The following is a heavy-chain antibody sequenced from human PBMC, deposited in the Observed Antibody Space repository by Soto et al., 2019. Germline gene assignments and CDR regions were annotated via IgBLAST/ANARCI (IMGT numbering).Heavy chain of an antibody. Sequence: NPSETLSLTCAFYVGSFSGYYWSRIRQPPGKGLEWIGEINHSGSTNYNPSLKSRVTISVDTSKNQFSLELSSVTAADTAVYYCALCVPTVNTGWFDPWGQGTLV. CDR3: ALCVPTVNTGWFDP. CDR1: VGSFSGYY. CDR2: INHSGST. J-gene: IGHJ5*02. D-gene: IGHD4-4*01. V-gene: IGHV4-34*01.